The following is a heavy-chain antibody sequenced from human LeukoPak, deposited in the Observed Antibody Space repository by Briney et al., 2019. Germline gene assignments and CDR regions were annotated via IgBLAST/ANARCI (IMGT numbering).Heavy chain of an antibody. CDR3: AREEIDTAMIDY. CDR1: GGSIRSGDYY. CDR2: IYYSGST. D-gene: IGHD5-18*01. V-gene: IGHV4-30-4*01. Sequence: SETLSLTCTVFGGSIRSGDYYWNWIRQPPGKGLEWIGYIYYSGSTYYNPSLKRRVTISVDTSKNQFSLKLNSVTAADTAVYYCAREEIDTAMIDYWGQGALVTVSS. J-gene: IGHJ4*02.